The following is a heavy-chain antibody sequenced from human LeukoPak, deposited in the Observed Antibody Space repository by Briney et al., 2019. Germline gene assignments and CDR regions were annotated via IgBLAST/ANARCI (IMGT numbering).Heavy chain of an antibody. CDR3: ARVPHRGTIVELPGTILDAFDI. J-gene: IGHJ3*02. D-gene: IGHD1-7*01. CDR1: GYTFTVTGYY. Sequence: ASVKVSCKVSGYTFTVTGYYIHWVRRAPGQGLEWMGWINPNSGGTNYAQRFQGRITMTRDTSISTAYMELSSLRSDDTALYYCARVPHRGTIVELPGTILDAFDIWSQGTMATVSS. CDR2: INPNSGGT. V-gene: IGHV1-2*02.